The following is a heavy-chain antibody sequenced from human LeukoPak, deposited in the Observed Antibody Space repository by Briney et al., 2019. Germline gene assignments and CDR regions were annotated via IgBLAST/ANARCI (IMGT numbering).Heavy chain of an antibody. Sequence: ASVKVSCKASGYTFTSYDIDWVRQATGQGLEWMGGIIPIFGTANYAQKFQGRVTITADESTSTAYMELSSLRSEDTAVYYCARGGSYSSSWYGVDWGQGTLVTVSS. D-gene: IGHD6-13*01. CDR1: GYTFTSYD. V-gene: IGHV1-69*13. J-gene: IGHJ4*02. CDR3: ARGGSYSSSWYGVD. CDR2: IIPIFGTA.